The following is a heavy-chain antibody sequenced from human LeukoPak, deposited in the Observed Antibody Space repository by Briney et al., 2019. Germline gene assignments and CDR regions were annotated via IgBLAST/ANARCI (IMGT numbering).Heavy chain of an antibody. Sequence: GGSLRLSCAASGFTFSSYGMHWVRQAPGKGLEWVAVIWYDGSNKYYADSVKGRFSISRDTSKNTLYLQMNSLRAEDTAVYYCARDFGSAYDYYQGSGYWGQGTLVTVSS. J-gene: IGHJ4*02. V-gene: IGHV3-33*01. CDR1: GFTFSSYG. CDR3: ARDFGSAYDYYQGSGY. D-gene: IGHD5-12*01. CDR2: IWYDGSNK.